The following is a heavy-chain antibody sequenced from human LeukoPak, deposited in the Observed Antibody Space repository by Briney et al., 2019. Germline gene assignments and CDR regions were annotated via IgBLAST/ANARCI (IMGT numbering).Heavy chain of an antibody. Sequence: TGGSLRLSCAASGFTFTTFGMSWVRQAPGKGLEWVSAISDSGGSTYYADSVKGRFTISRDNSKNTLYLQMDSLRAEDTAVYYFAKVLRYECGGYYWYFDLWGRGTLVTGSS. D-gene: IGHD3-22*01. J-gene: IGHJ2*01. CDR2: ISDSGGST. CDR3: AKVLRYECGGYYWYFDL. CDR1: GFTFTTFG. V-gene: IGHV3-23*01.